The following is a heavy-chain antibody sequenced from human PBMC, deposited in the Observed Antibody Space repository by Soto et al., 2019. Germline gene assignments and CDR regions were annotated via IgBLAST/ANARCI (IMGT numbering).Heavy chain of an antibody. CDR1: GFTFDDYA. V-gene: IGHV3-9*01. CDR2: ISWNSGSI. D-gene: IGHD6-19*01. J-gene: IGHJ4*02. Sequence: EVQLVESGGGLVQPGRSLRLSCAASGFTFDDYAMHWVRQAPGKGLEWVSGISWNSGSIGYADSVKGRSTISRDNAKNSLYLQMNSLRAEDTALYYCATSGWYTGYFDYWGQGTLVTVSS. CDR3: ATSGWYTGYFDY.